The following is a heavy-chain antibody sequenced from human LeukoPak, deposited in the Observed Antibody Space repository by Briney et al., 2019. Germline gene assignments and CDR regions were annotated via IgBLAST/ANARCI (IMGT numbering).Heavy chain of an antibody. J-gene: IGHJ3*02. D-gene: IGHD3-10*01. CDR3: ARAMVRGVILPGAFDI. CDR2: IIPIFGTA. Sequence: SVKVSCKASGGTFSSYAVSWVRQAPGQGLEWMGGIIPIFGTANYAQKFQGRVTITTDESTSTAYMELSSLRSEDTAVYYCARAMVRGVILPGAFDIWGQGTMVTVSS. CDR1: GGTFSSYA. V-gene: IGHV1-69*05.